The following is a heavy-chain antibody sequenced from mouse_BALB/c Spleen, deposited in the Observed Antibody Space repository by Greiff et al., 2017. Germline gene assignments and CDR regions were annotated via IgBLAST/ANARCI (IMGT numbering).Heavy chain of an antibody. CDR3: ARDLAYYGNYPFAY. D-gene: IGHD2-10*01. CDR1: GFTFTDYY. J-gene: IGHJ3*01. CDR2: IRNKANGYTT. Sequence: EVKVVESGGGLVQPGGSLRLSCATSGFTFTDYYMSWVRQPPGKALEWLGFIRNKANGYTTEYSASVKGRFTISRDNSQSILYLQMNTLRAEDSATYYCARDLAYYGNYPFAYWGQGTLVTVSA. V-gene: IGHV7-3*02.